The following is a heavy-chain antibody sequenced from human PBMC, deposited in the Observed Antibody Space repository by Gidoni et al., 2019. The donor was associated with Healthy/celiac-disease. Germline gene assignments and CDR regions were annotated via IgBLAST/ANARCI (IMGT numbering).Heavy chain of an antibody. CDR3: ARHRDGYNYNAFDI. V-gene: IGHV5-51*01. Sequence: PGESLKWMGIIYPGDSDTRYSPSFQGQVTISADKSISTAYLQWSSLKASDTAMYYCARHRDGYNYNAFDIWGQGTMVTVSS. D-gene: IGHD5-12*01. J-gene: IGHJ3*02. CDR2: IYPGDSDT.